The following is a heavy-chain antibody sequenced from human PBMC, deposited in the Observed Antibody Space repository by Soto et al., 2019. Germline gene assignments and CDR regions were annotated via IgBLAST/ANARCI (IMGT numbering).Heavy chain of an antibody. CDR1: VFTFSSNY. D-gene: IGHD4-4*01. Sequence: GGSLRLSCAASVFTFSSNYMSWVRQAPGKGLEWVSVIYSGGSTYYADSVKGRFTISRDNSKNTLYLQMNSLRAEDTAVYYCARDTITTFSYYYGMDVWGQGTTVTVSS. J-gene: IGHJ6*02. CDR2: IYSGGST. CDR3: ARDTITTFSYYYGMDV. V-gene: IGHV3-53*01.